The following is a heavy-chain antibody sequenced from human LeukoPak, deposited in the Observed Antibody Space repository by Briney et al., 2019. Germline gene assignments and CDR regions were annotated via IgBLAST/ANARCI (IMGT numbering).Heavy chain of an antibody. CDR3: ARDNLTDSY. CDR2: IHSDGSHT. V-gene: IGHV3-74*01. D-gene: IGHD3-9*01. CDR1: GFTFSRYW. J-gene: IGHJ4*02. Sequence: GGSLRLSCAASGFTFSRYWMHWVRQAPGKGLVWVSRIHSDGSHTDYADSVKGRFTISRDNAKNTLYLQMNSLRAEDTAMYYCARDNLTDSYWGQGTLVTVSS.